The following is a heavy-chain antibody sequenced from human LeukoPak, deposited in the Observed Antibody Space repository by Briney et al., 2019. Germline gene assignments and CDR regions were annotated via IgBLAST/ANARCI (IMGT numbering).Heavy chain of an antibody. J-gene: IGHJ5*02. CDR3: ARLIGDIAVSGTSWFVP. Sequence: SETLSLTCTVSGGSISSHYWSWIRQAPGKGLEWIGYIYYSGSTTYNPSLKSRVTISVDTSKNQFSLKLSSVTAADTAMYYCARLIGDIAVSGTSWFVPWGQGTLVTVSS. CDR1: GGSISSHY. CDR2: IYYSGST. V-gene: IGHV4-59*11. D-gene: IGHD6-19*01.